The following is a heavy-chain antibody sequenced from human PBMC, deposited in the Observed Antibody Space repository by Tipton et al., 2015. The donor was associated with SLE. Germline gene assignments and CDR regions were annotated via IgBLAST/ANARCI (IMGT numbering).Heavy chain of an antibody. V-gene: IGHV3-20*04. CDR2: INWNGGST. Sequence: SLRLSCAASGFTFDNYGMSWFRQAPGKGLEWVSGINWNGGSTGYVDSVKGRFTISRDNAKNSLYLQMTSLRAEDTALYYCARVGYNWNNSPPDCWGQGTLVTVSS. D-gene: IGHD1/OR15-1a*01. CDR3: ARVGYNWNNSPPDC. J-gene: IGHJ4*02. CDR1: GFTFDNYG.